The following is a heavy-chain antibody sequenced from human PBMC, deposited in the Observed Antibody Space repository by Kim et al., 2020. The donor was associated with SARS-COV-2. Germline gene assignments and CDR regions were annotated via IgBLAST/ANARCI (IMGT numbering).Heavy chain of an antibody. J-gene: IGHJ3*02. V-gene: IGHV3-23*01. CDR3: AKDLPVLLWFGIDAFDI. D-gene: IGHD3-10*01. Sequence: GGSLRLSCAASGFTFSSYAMSWVRQAPGKGLEWVSAISGSGGSTYYADSVKGRFTISRDNSKNTLYLQMNSLRAEDTAVYYCAKDLPVLLWFGIDAFDIWGQGTMVTVSS. CDR2: ISGSGGST. CDR1: GFTFSSYA.